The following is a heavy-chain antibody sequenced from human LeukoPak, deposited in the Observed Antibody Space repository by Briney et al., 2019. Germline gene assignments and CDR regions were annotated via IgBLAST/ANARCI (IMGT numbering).Heavy chain of an antibody. CDR2: ISSSGSTI. Sequence: GGSLRLSCAASGFTFSDYYMSWIRQAPGKGLEWVSYISSSGSTIYYADSVKGRFTISRDNAKNSLYLQMNSLRAEDTAVYYCARDPLVGVVPAALDYWGQGTLATVSS. D-gene: IGHD2-2*01. CDR1: GFTFSDYY. J-gene: IGHJ4*02. V-gene: IGHV3-11*04. CDR3: ARDPLVGVVPAALDY.